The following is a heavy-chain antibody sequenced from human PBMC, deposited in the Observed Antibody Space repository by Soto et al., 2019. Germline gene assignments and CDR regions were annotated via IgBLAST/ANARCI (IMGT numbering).Heavy chain of an antibody. J-gene: IGHJ4*02. Sequence: GSLRLSCAASGFTFSSYAMSWVRQAPGKGLEWVSAISGSGGSTYYADSVKGRFTISRDNSKNTLYLQMNSLRAEDTAVYYCARPYYDFWSGPDYWGQGTLVTVSS. CDR3: ARPYYDFWSGPDY. CDR2: ISGSGGST. D-gene: IGHD3-3*01. V-gene: IGHV3-23*01. CDR1: GFTFSSYA.